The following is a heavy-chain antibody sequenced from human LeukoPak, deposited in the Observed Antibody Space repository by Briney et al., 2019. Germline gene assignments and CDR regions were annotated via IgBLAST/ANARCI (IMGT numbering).Heavy chain of an antibody. CDR1: GGSISSSSYY. J-gene: IGHJ4*02. CDR2: IYYSGST. V-gene: IGHV4-39*01. D-gene: IGHD6-19*01. CDR3: ARGVGAVAGRPS. Sequence: PSETLSLTCTVSGGSISSSSYYWGWIRQPPGKGLEWIGSIYYSGSTYYNPSLKSRVTISVDTSKNPFSLKLSSVAAADTAVYYCARGVGAVAGRPSWGQGTLVTVSS.